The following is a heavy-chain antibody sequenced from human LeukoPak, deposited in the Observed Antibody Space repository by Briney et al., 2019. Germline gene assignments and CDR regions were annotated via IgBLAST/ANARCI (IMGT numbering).Heavy chain of an antibody. D-gene: IGHD3-22*01. CDR3: AKDPVVVVKRGFFDY. Sequence: GGSLRLSCAASGFNFSINWMTWVRQAPGKGLEWVSAISASGGSTYYADSVKGRFTISRDNSKNTLYLQMNSLRAEDTAVYYCAKDPVVVVKRGFFDYWSQGTLVTVSS. CDR2: ISASGGST. V-gene: IGHV3-23*01. J-gene: IGHJ4*02. CDR1: GFNFSINW.